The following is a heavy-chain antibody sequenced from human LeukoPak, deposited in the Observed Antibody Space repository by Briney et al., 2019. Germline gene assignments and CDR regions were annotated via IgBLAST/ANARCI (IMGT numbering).Heavy chain of an antibody. D-gene: IGHD4-23*01. Sequence: PGGSLRLSCAASGFTFSSYSMNWVRQAPGKGLEWISYITYTSGTLYYAASVKGRFTISRDNAKNSLYLQMSSLRDEDTAVYYCARDLGVPGGNRLFDYWGQGTLVTVSS. V-gene: IGHV3-48*02. J-gene: IGHJ4*02. CDR3: ARDLGVPGGNRLFDY. CDR1: GFTFSSYS. CDR2: ITYTSGTL.